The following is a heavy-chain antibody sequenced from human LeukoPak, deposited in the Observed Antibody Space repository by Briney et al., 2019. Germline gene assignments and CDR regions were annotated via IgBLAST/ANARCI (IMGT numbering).Heavy chain of an antibody. J-gene: IGHJ5*02. CDR1: RDSISSGSYY. Sequence: SETLSLTCTVSRDSISSGSYYWSWIRQPAGKGLEWIGRVSASGITSYKASLKSRVTISVDTSKKQFSLKLTSVTAADTAVYYCARDGPLRWFDPWGQGTLVTVSS. CDR2: VSASGIT. CDR3: ARDGPLRWFDP. V-gene: IGHV4-61*02.